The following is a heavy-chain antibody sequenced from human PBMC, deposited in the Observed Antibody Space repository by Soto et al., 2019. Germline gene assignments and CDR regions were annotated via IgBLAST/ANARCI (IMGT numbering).Heavy chain of an antibody. CDR3: AKGTMTIPFDS. CDR2: ISGSGGST. CDR1: GFTFSSYA. V-gene: IGHV3-23*01. Sequence: PVGSLRLSCAASGFTFSSYAMSWVRRAPGKGLEWVSAISGSGGSTYYADSVKGRFTISRDNSKNTLYLQMNSLRAEDTAIYFCAKGTMTIPFDSWGLGTLVTVSS. J-gene: IGHJ4*02. D-gene: IGHD4-17*01.